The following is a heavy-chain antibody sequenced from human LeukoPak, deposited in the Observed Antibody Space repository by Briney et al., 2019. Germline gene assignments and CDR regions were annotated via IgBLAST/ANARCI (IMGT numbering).Heavy chain of an antibody. D-gene: IGHD6-13*01. CDR2: IQKDGSEK. CDR3: ARAAAGYYSDH. V-gene: IGHV3-7*05. Sequence: GGSLRLSRAASGFSFPTYWMTWVRQAPGKGLEWVANIQKDGSEKNYVESVKGRFTISRDNAENSLYLQMNSLRAEDTAVYYCARAAAGYYSDHWGEGTLLTVSS. J-gene: IGHJ4*02. CDR1: GFSFPTYW.